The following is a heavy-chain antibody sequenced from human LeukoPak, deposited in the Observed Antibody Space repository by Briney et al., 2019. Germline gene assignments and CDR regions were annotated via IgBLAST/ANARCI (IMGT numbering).Heavy chain of an antibody. CDR3: ARDSIRSSGCTANWFDP. D-gene: IGHD3-22*01. CDR1: GYTLTTYG. J-gene: IGHJ5*02. V-gene: IGHV1-18*01. CDR2: ISVYNGNT. Sequence: ASVKVSRKASGYTLTTYGISWVRQAPGQGREWLERISVYNGNTNYEQKLQGRVIMITDTSTSTAYMEVLSLRSDDTTVYYCARDSIRSSGCTANWFDPWGQGTLVTVSS.